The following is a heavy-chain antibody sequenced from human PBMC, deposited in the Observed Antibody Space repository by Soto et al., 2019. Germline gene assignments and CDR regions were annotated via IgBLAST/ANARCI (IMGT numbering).Heavy chain of an antibody. CDR1: GYRFTSYW. V-gene: IGHV5-10-1*01. D-gene: IGHD3-22*01. J-gene: IGHJ6*02. CDR3: ARSNPTMIVGAPGPKDV. Sequence: AESLKISFTGSGYRFTSYWISCVRQMPGKGPEWMGRIDPSDYYTDYSPSFQVHVTISADKSISTAYLQWSSLKASDTPMYYCARSNPTMIVGAPGPKDVCGQGTTVTVSS. CDR2: IDPSDYYT.